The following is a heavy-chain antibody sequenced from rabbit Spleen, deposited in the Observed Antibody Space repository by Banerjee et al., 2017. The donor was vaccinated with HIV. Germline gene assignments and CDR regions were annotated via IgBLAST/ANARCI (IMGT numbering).Heavy chain of an antibody. CDR1: GIDFNKSY. Sequence: QLVESGGGLVQPGGSLTVSCKASGIDFNKSYINWVRQVPGKGLEWIGIIYGAKGSTDLASRLNRRSTISPYNAQSRFDLKITITTEAEPPTFFFAGVLKAVLGHTQLDLSGPGTLVTDS. CDR2: IYGAKGST. CDR3: AGVLKAVLGHTQLDL. V-gene: IGHV1S7*01. D-gene: IGHD3-1*01. J-gene: IGHJ3*01.